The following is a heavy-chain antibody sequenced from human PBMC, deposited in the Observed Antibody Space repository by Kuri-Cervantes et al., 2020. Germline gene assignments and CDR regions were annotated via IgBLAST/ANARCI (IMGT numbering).Heavy chain of an antibody. J-gene: IGHJ6*02. CDR2: IKSKTDGGTT. V-gene: IGHV3-15*01. Sequence: GGSLRLPCAASGFTFSNAWMSWVRQAPGKGLEWVGRIKSKTDGGTTDYAAPVKGRFTISRDDSKNTLYLQMNSLRAEDTAVYYCAKGEYGEPPYYYYGMDVWGQGTTVTVSS. CDR3: AKGEYGEPPYYYYGMDV. D-gene: IGHD4-17*01. CDR1: GFTFSNAW.